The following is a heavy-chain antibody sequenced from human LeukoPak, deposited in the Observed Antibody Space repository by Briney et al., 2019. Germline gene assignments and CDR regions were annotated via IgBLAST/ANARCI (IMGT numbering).Heavy chain of an antibody. CDR3: ARGGLPKHY. D-gene: IGHD3-16*01. J-gene: IGHJ4*02. CDR1: GFTFSSYS. CDR2: ISSSSSTI. V-gene: IGHV3-48*04. Sequence: GGSLRPTCAASGFTFSSYSMNWVRQAPGKGLEWVSYISSSSSTIYYADSVKGRFTISRDNAKNSLYLQMNSLRAEDTAVYYCARGGLPKHYWGQGTLVTVSS.